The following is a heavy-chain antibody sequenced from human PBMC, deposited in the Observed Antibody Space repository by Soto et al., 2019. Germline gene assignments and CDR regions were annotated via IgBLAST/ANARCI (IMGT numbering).Heavy chain of an antibody. D-gene: IGHD2-2*01. Sequence: GGSLRLSCAASGFTFSSYGMHWVRQAPGKGLEWVAVISYDGSNKYYADSVKGRFTISRDNSKNTLYLQMNSLRAEDTAVYYCAKDIVPAALIYYYYGMDVWGQGTTVTVSS. CDR3: AKDIVPAALIYYYYGMDV. CDR1: GFTFSSYG. CDR2: ISYDGSNK. V-gene: IGHV3-30*18. J-gene: IGHJ6*02.